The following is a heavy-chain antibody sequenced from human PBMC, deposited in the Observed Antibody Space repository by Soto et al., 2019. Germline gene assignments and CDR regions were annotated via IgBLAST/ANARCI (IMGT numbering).Heavy chain of an antibody. J-gene: IGHJ5*02. D-gene: IGHD1-26*01. CDR3: ATQVVGGSYVCTFDP. CDR1: GGSISSSNYY. CDR2: IYYSGST. V-gene: IGHV4-39*01. Sequence: QLQLQESGPGLVKPSETLSLTCTVSGGSISSSNYYWGWIRQPPGKGLEWIGSIYYSGSTYYNPSLASRVTVSVDTAKNQVYLSLSSESVAASAVYYCATQVVGGSYVCTFDPWGQGTLVTVYS.